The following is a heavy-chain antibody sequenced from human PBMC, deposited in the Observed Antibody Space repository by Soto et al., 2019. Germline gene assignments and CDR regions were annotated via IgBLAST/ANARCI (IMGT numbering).Heavy chain of an antibody. V-gene: IGHV3-21*01. CDR1: GFTFSSYS. Sequence: GGSLRLSCAASGFTFSSYSMNWVRQAPGRGLEWVAAISGTSDYIYYADSVKGRFTISRDNAKTSLYIQMNSLRAEDTAVYYCARDHRYCSGSSCRPYYYYYGMDVWGQGTTVTGS. J-gene: IGHJ6*02. D-gene: IGHD2-15*01. CDR2: ISGTSDYI. CDR3: ARDHRYCSGSSCRPYYYYYGMDV.